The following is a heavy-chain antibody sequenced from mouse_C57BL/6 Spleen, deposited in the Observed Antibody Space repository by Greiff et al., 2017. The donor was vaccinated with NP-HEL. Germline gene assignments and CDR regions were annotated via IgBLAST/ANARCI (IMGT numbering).Heavy chain of an antibody. CDR3: ASPSYYSNRNAMDY. V-gene: IGHV1-80*01. CDR2: IYPGDGDT. D-gene: IGHD2-5*01. J-gene: IGHJ4*01. CDR1: GYAFSSYW. Sequence: VQLQQSGAELVKPGASVKISCKASGYAFSSYWMNWVKQRPGKGLEWIGQIYPGDGDTNYNGKFKGKATLTADKSSSTAYMQLSSLTSEDSAVYFCASPSYYSNRNAMDYWGQGTSVTVSS.